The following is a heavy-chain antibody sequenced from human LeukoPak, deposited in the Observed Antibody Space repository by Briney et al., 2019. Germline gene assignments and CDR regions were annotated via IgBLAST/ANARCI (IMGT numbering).Heavy chain of an antibody. CDR3: ARDYSGWSLDP. Sequence: HPGGSLRLSCAASGFTFSSYWMSWVRQAPGKGLEWVSYISDGGKTKYYADSVKGRFAISRDNAKNSLYLQMNSLRAEDTAVYYCARDYSGWSLDPWGQGTLVTVSS. V-gene: IGHV3-48*04. J-gene: IGHJ5*02. D-gene: IGHD5-12*01. CDR2: ISDGGKTK. CDR1: GFTFSSYW.